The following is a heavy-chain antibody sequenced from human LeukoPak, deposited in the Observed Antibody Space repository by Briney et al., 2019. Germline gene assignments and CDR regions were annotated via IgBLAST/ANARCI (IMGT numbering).Heavy chain of an antibody. Sequence: SETLSLTCTVPGDSISGSSYYWSWIRQPAGKGLEWIGRIYTSGGTNYNPSLKSRVTISVDTSKNQFSLKLSSVTAADTAVYYCARDRRDYGDYNWFDPWGQGTLVTVSS. D-gene: IGHD4-17*01. J-gene: IGHJ5*02. CDR3: ARDRRDYGDYNWFDP. V-gene: IGHV4-61*02. CDR2: IYTSGGT. CDR1: GDSISGSSYY.